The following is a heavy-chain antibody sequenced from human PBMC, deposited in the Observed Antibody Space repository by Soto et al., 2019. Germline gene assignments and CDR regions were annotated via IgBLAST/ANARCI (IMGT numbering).Heavy chain of an antibody. CDR2: IIPILDVA. V-gene: IGHV1-69*02. D-gene: IGHD3-3*01. CDR3: ARSIQEDFCVDGPNDLWY. CDR1: GGTFRTYT. J-gene: IGHJ2*01. Sequence: ASVKVSCKTSGGTFRTYTINWVRQAPGQGLEWMGRIIPILDVANYAQKFQGRVTITADKSTSTAHMELRSLRSEDTAVYYCARSIQEDFCVDGPNDLWY.